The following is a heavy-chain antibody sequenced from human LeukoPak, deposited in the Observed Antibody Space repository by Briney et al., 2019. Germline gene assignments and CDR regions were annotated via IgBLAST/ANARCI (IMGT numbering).Heavy chain of an antibody. J-gene: IGHJ4*02. CDR3: AKDLDTAMAN. V-gene: IGHV3-30-3*01. Sequence: PGRSLRLSCAASGFTFSNYAMHWVRQAPGKGLDWVAIISSDKNNKYYADSVKGRFTISRDNSKNTLYLQMNSLRAEDTAVYYCAKDLDTAMANWGQGTLVIVSS. CDR1: GFTFSNYA. CDR2: ISSDKNNK. D-gene: IGHD5-18*01.